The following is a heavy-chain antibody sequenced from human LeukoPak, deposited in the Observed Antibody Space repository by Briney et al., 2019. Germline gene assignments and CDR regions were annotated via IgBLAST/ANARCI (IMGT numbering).Heavy chain of an antibody. D-gene: IGHD4-17*01. J-gene: IGHJ4*02. V-gene: IGHV1-18*01. CDR2: ISGKNGKT. CDR3: ARGNTVTTQGNDY. CDR1: GYTFTSHG. Sequence: ASVKVSCKTSGYTFTSHGISWVRQAPGQGLEWLGWISGKNGKTNYAQKFQGRVTMTTDTSTSTAYMELRSLRSDDTAVYYCARGNTVTTQGNDYWGQGTLVTVSS.